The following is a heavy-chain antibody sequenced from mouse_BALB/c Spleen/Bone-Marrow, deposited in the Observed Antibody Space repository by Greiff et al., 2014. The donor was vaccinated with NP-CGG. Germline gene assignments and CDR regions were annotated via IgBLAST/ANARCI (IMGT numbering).Heavy chain of an antibody. CDR3: ARDPIYYDYDWYFDV. J-gene: IGHJ1*01. D-gene: IGHD2-4*01. CDR2: IWAGGST. CDR1: GFSLTSYG. Sequence: VQLQQSGPGLVAPSQSLSITCTVSGFSLTSYGVHWVRQPPGKGLEWLGVIWAGGSTNYDSALMSRLSISKDNSKGQVFLKMNNLQTDDTAMYYCARDPIYYDYDWYFDVWGAGTTVTVSS. V-gene: IGHV2-9*02.